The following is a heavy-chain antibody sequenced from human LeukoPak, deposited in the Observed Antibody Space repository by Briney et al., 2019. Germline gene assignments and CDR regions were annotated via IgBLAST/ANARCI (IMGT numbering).Heavy chain of an antibody. V-gene: IGHV3-23*01. D-gene: IGHD3-10*01. CDR2: ISGSGGST. J-gene: IGHJ6*04. Sequence: GGSLRLSCAASGFTFSSYAVSWVRQAPGKGLEWVSSISGSGGSTYSADSVKGRFTISRDNAKNSLYLQMNSLRADDTAVYYCARAVGHGSGSPRMDVWGNGTTVTVSS. CDR3: ARAVGHGSGSPRMDV. CDR1: GFTFSSYA.